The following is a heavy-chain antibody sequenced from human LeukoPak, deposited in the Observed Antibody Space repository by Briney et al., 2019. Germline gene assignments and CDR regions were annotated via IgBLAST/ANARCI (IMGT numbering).Heavy chain of an antibody. CDR2: ISSDGSIT. V-gene: IGHV3-74*01. CDR3: ARHLNYYLDY. J-gene: IGHJ4*02. Sequence: PGGSLRLSCAASGFTFSSYSMTWVRQAPGKGLVWVSRISSDGSITGYADSVKGRSTISRDNAKNTLYLQMNSLRAEDTAVYYCARHLNYYLDYWGQGTLVTVSS. D-gene: IGHD3-10*01. CDR1: GFTFSSYS.